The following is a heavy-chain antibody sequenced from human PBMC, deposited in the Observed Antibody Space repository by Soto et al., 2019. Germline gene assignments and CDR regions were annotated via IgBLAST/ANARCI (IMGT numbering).Heavy chain of an antibody. D-gene: IGHD3-10*01. J-gene: IGHJ5*02. CDR3: AGSMVRGVIRVPCDWFDP. Sequence: QVQLQESGPGLVKPSQTLSLTCTVSGGAISSGGYYWSWIRQHPGKVLEWIGYIYYSGSTYYNPSLKSPVTIAVDTSKNQFALKLSSVTAAATAVYYCAGSMVRGVIRVPCDWFDPWGQGTLVTVSS. CDR1: GGAISSGGYY. V-gene: IGHV4-31*01. CDR2: IYYSGST.